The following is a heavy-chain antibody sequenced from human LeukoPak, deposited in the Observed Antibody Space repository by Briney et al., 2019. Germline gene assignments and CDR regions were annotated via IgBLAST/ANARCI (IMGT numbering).Heavy chain of an antibody. D-gene: IGHD3-22*01. V-gene: IGHV3-48*01. J-gene: IGHJ4*02. Sequence: GGSLRLSCEASGLTFSSYDMNWVRQAPGKGLEWVSYISSSGNLIHYADSVKGRFTISRDNSKNTLYLQMDSLRTEDTAVYYCARHRGPSLHSSGYFDYWGQGTLVTVSS. CDR1: GLTFSSYD. CDR2: ISSSGNLI. CDR3: ARHRGPSLHSSGYFDY.